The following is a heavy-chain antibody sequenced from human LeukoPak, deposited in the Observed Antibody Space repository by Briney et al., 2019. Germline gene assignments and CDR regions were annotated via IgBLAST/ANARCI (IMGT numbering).Heavy chain of an antibody. CDR1: GNTFTSYG. CDR3: ARGNSYVWAFDY. V-gene: IGHV1-18*01. Sequence: ASVKVSCKASGNTFTSYGISWVRQAPGQGLEWMGWISAYNGNTNYAQKLQGRVTMTTDTSTSTVYMELRSLRSDDTAVYYCARGNSYVWAFDYWGQGTLVTVSS. J-gene: IGHJ4*02. CDR2: ISAYNGNT. D-gene: IGHD3-16*01.